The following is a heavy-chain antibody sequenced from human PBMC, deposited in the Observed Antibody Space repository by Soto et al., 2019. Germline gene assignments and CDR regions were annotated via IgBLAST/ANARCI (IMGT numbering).Heavy chain of an antibody. CDR3: ATERQTPESTVYYYYYGMDV. CDR1: GYTFTSYD. D-gene: IGHD4-17*01. CDR2: MNPKSGKT. Sequence: ASVKVSCKASGYTFTSYDSNWVRQATGQRLEWMGWMNPKSGKTIYAQKFQGRVTMTEDTSTDTAYMELSSLRSEDTAVYYCATERQTPESTVYYYYYGMDVWGQGTTVTVSS. J-gene: IGHJ6*02. V-gene: IGHV1-8*01.